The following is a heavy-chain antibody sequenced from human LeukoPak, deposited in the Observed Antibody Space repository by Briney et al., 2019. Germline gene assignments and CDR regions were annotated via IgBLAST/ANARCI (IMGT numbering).Heavy chain of an antibody. Sequence: PSETLSLTCAVYGGSFSGYYWSWIRQPPGKGLEWIGEINHSGSTNYNPSLKSRVTISVDTSKNQFSLKLSSVTAADTAVYYCARGSRITMIVVVPSGAFDIWGQGTMVTVSS. CDR3: ARGSRITMIVVVPSGAFDI. CDR1: GGSFSGYY. D-gene: IGHD3-22*01. CDR2: INHSGST. J-gene: IGHJ3*02. V-gene: IGHV4-34*01.